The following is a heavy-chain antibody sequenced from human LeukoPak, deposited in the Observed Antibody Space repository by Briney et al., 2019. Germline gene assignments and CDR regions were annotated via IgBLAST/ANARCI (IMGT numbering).Heavy chain of an antibody. CDR2: IYTSGNT. CDR1: GGSISSYY. J-gene: IGHJ6*03. Sequence: SETLSLTCTVSGGSISSYYWSWIRQPPGKGLEWIGYIYTSGNTNYNPSLKSRVTISVDTSKNQLSLKVSSVTAADTAVYYCARSGYIHASNYYYMDVWGKGTTVTVSS. D-gene: IGHD5-18*01. V-gene: IGHV4-4*09. CDR3: ARSGYIHASNYYYMDV.